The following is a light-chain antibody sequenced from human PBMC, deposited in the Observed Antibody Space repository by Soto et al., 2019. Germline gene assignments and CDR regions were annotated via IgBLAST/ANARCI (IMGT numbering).Light chain of an antibody. CDR1: SSNIGIHF. V-gene: IGLV1-51*01. J-gene: IGLJ1*01. CDR3: GTWDGRMSAYV. CDR2: DHD. Sequence: QSALTQPPSVSAAPGQKVTISCSGSSSNIGIHFVSWYQQLPGTAPKLLIYDHDKRPSGIPDRFSGSKSGTSATLGITGLQTGDEADYYCGTWDGRMSAYVFGTRTKLTVL.